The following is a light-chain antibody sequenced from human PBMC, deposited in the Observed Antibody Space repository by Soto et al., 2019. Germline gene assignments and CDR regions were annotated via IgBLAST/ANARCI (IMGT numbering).Light chain of an antibody. CDR2: AAS. V-gene: IGKV1-12*01. CDR1: QGISSW. CDR3: QQANSFPIT. Sequence: DIQMTQSPSSVSASVGDRVTITCRASQGISSWLAWYQKKPGKAPKLLIYAASSLQSGVPSRFSGSESGTDFTLTISSLQPEDCAIYFCQQANSFPITFGQGTRLEIK. J-gene: IGKJ5*01.